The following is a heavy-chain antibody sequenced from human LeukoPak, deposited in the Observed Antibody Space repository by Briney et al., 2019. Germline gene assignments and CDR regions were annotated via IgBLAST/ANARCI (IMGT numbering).Heavy chain of an antibody. D-gene: IGHD3-10*02. CDR3: AELGITMIGGV. Sequence: PGGSLRLSCAASGFIFSNYEMNWVRQAPGKGLEWVSYISSSGGTIYYADSVKGRFTISRDNAKNSLYLQMNSLRAEDTAVYYCAELGITMIGGVWGKGTTVTISS. V-gene: IGHV3-48*03. J-gene: IGHJ6*04. CDR2: ISSSGGTI. CDR1: GFIFSNYE.